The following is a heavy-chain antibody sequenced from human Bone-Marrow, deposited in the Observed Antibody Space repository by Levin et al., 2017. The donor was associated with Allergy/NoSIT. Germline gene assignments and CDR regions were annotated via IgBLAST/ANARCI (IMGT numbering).Heavy chain of an antibody. Sequence: KASETLSLTCTVSGDSVSSSSHYWSWVRQPPGKGLEWIGYIYYSGTTKYNPSLKSRVTMSVDRSTNQFSLKLSSVTAADTAVYYCMSRYCTGGVCPLDYWGQGTLVTVSS. CDR1: GDSVSSSSHY. J-gene: IGHJ4*02. CDR3: MSRYCTGGVCPLDY. CDR2: IYYSGTT. V-gene: IGHV4-61*01. D-gene: IGHD2-8*02.